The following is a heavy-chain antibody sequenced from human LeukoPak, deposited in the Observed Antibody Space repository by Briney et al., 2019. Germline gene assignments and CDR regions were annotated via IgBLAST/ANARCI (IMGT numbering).Heavy chain of an antibody. D-gene: IGHD5-12*01. CDR1: GVTLSDYE. J-gene: IGHJ4*02. Sequence: GGSLRLSCTVLGVTLSDYELNWVRQAPGKGPEWVSYMNRRGDRIDHADSVKGRFTMSRDIATKSVFLQMTGLRVDDTAVYYCATRIPYTGYNNWGQGTLVPSPQ. V-gene: IGHV3-48*03. CDR2: MNRRGDRI. CDR3: ATRIPYTGYNN.